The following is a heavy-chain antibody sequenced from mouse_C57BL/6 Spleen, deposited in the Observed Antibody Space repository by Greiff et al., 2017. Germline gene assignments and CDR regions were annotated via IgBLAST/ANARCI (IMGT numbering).Heavy chain of an antibody. V-gene: IGHV1-50*01. J-gene: IGHJ2*01. CDR2: IDPSDSYT. CDR1: GYTFTSYW. CDR3: AREEGLLSIRPLDY. Sequence: QVQLQQPGAELVKPGASVKLSCKASGYTFTSYWMQWVKQRPGQGLEWIGEIDPSDSYTNYNQKFKGKATLTVDTSSSTAYMQLRSLTSEDSAVYYCAREEGLLSIRPLDYWGQGTTLTVSS. D-gene: IGHD2-10*01.